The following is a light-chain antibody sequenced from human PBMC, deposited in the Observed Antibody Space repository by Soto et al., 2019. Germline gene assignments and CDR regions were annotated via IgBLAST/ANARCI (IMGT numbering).Light chain of an antibody. Sequence: QMTQSPTSLSASVGDRVTITCRASQNPGKYLHWYQQKPGKAPKRLIYDISSLQSGVPSSFSGSGSGTDFALTISSLQPEDVATYYCQQSHSTPYTFGQGTKLDIK. J-gene: IGKJ2*01. CDR3: QQSHSTPYT. V-gene: IGKV1-39*01. CDR2: DIS. CDR1: QNPGKY.